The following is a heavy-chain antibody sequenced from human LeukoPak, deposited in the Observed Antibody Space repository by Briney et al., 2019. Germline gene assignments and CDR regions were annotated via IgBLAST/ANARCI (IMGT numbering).Heavy chain of an antibody. D-gene: IGHD3-3*01. CDR1: GFTFSSYA. CDR2: ISVSGGSP. Sequence: PGGSLRLSCAASGFTFSSYAMMWFRQAPGKGLDWVSTISVSGGSPNYADSVKGRFTISRDNSKNTLFLQMNSLRAEDTALYYCAKGLREYDFWSGYATWGQGTLVTVSS. V-gene: IGHV3-23*01. CDR3: AKGLREYDFWSGYAT. J-gene: IGHJ5*02.